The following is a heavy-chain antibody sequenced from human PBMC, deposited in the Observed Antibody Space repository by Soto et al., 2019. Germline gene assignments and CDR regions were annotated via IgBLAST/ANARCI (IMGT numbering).Heavy chain of an antibody. V-gene: IGHV3-30*18. Sequence: GGSLRLSCAASGFTFSSYGMHWVRQAPGKGLEWVAVISYDGSNKYYADSVKGRFTISRDNSKNTLYLQMNSLRAEDTAVYYCAKDPRGLYNWCDPWGRGTLVTVSS. J-gene: IGHJ5*02. CDR2: ISYDGSNK. CDR3: AKDPRGLYNWCDP. CDR1: GFTFSSYG. D-gene: IGHD3-10*01.